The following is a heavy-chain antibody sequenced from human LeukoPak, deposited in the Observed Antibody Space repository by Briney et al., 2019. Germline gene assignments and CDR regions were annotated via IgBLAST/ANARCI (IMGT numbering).Heavy chain of an antibody. CDR1: GGSISSSSYY. CDR3: ARGDTASNVNWFDP. CDR2: IYYSGST. D-gene: IGHD2-2*02. Sequence: SETLSLTCTVSGGSISSSSYYWGWIRQPPGKGLEWIGSIYYSGSTYYNPSLKSRVTISVDTSKNQFSLKLSFVTAADTAVYYCARGDTASNVNWFDPWGQGTLVTVSS. J-gene: IGHJ5*02. V-gene: IGHV4-39*01.